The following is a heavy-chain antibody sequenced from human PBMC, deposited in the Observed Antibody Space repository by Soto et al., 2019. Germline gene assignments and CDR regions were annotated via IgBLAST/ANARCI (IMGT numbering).Heavy chain of an antibody. Sequence: SVKVSCKASGGTFSSYAISWVRQAPGQGLEWMGGIIPIFGTANYAQKFQGRVTITADESTSTAYMELSSLRSEDTAVYYCARDSEKQLVPHYYYYYGMDVWGQGTTVTVSS. CDR1: GGTFSSYA. D-gene: IGHD6-6*01. CDR2: IIPIFGTA. J-gene: IGHJ6*02. V-gene: IGHV1-69*13. CDR3: ARDSEKQLVPHYYYYYGMDV.